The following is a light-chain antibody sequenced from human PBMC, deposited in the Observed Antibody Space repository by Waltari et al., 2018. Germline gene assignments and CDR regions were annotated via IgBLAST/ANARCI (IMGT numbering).Light chain of an antibody. Sequence: DIQMTQSPSTLSASVGDRVTITCRASQSISVWLAWYQQKPGKAPKVLISKASSLESGVPSRFSGRGSGTDFTLTISSLQPDDFATYYCQRYNGYPWTFGQGTKVEIK. CDR2: KAS. CDR3: QRYNGYPWT. CDR1: QSISVW. V-gene: IGKV1-5*03. J-gene: IGKJ1*01.